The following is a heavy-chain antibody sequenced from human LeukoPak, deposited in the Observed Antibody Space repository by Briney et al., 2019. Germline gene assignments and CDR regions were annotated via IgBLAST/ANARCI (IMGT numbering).Heavy chain of an antibody. V-gene: IGHV3-11*01. CDR1: GFTFSNYY. Sequence: GGSLRLSCAASGFTFSNYYMTWIRQAPGKGLEWISYISSSGNTISYADSVKGRFTISRDNAKNSLSLQMNSLRVEDTAVYYCARVRGKVDPWGQGTLVTVSS. J-gene: IGHJ5*02. CDR3: ARVRGKVDP. CDR2: ISSSGNTI.